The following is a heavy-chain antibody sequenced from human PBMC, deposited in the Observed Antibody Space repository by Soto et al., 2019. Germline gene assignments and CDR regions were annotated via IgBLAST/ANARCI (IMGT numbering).Heavy chain of an antibody. J-gene: IGHJ4*02. CDR3: ARAKVPAPANYYDSSGYYYG. Sequence: GGSLRLSCAASGFNFSSYWMHWVRQAPGKGLVWVSRINSDGSSTSYADSVKGRFTISRDNAKNTLYLQMNSLRAEDTAVYYCARAKVPAPANYYDSSGYYYGWGQGTLVTVSS. CDR2: INSDGSST. CDR1: GFNFSSYW. D-gene: IGHD3-22*01. V-gene: IGHV3-74*01.